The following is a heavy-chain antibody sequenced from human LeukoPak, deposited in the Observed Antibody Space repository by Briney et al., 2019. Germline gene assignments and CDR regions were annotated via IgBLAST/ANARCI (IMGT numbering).Heavy chain of an antibody. Sequence: GGSLRLYCAASGFTFSSYAMHWVRQAPGNGLEGVAVISYDGSNKYYEDSVKGRFTISRDNSHNTLYLQMNSLRAEDTAVYYCARTSSGGRRPLGYWGQGTLVTVSS. D-gene: IGHD2-15*01. CDR1: GFTFSSYA. J-gene: IGHJ4*02. CDR2: ISYDGSNK. V-gene: IGHV3-30*04. CDR3: ARTSSGGRRPLGY.